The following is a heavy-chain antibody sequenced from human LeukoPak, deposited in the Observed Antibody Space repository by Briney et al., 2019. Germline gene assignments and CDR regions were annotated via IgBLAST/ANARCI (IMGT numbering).Heavy chain of an antibody. CDR3: ARQQLVRRGYYYYGMDV. V-gene: IGHV1-18*01. Sequence: ASVTVSCKASGYTFTSYGISWVRQAPGQGLEWMGWISAYNGNTNYAQKLQGRVTMTTDTSTSTAYMELRSLRSDDTAVYYCARQQLVRRGYYYYGMDVWGQGTTVTVSS. CDR1: GYTFTSYG. J-gene: IGHJ6*02. D-gene: IGHD6-13*01. CDR2: ISAYNGNT.